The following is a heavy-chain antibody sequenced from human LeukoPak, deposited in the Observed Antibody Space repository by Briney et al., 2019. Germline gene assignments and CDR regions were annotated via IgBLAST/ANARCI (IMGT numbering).Heavy chain of an antibody. CDR2: ISSSSSYI. CDR1: GFTFSSYS. Sequence: GSLRLSCAASGFTFSSYSMNWVRQAPGKGLEWVSSISSSSSYIYYADSVKGRFTISRDNAKNSLYLQMNSLSAEDTAVYYCASQGGYGSGTLRVYYYGMDVWGQGTTVTVSS. CDR3: ASQGGYGSGTLRVYYYGMDV. V-gene: IGHV3-21*01. J-gene: IGHJ6*02. D-gene: IGHD3-10*01.